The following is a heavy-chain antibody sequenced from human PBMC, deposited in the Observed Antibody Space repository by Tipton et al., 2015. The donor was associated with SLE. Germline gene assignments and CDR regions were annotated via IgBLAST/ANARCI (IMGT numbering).Heavy chain of an antibody. CDR3: ARGMKQLPVDY. Sequence: TLSLTCAVSGGSISSGGYSWSWIRQPPGKGLEWIGYIYHSGSTYYNPSLKSRVTISVDRSKNQFSLKLSSVTAADTAVYYCARGMKQLPVDYWGQGTLVTVSS. CDR1: GGSISSGGYS. D-gene: IGHD6-6*01. J-gene: IGHJ4*02. V-gene: IGHV4-30-2*01. CDR2: IYHSGST.